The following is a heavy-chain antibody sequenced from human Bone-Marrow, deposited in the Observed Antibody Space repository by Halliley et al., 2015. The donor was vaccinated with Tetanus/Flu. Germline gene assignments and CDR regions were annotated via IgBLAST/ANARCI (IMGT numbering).Heavy chain of an antibody. V-gene: IGHV3-23*01. CDR2: ISDSGGNT. CDR3: ARWEWRLPRGMDV. Sequence: GWVSTISDSGGNTYYADSVKGRFTISRDSAKNTVYLQMNSLRDEDTAVYYCARWEWRLPRGMDVWGQGTTVTVSS. J-gene: IGHJ6*02. D-gene: IGHD3-3*01.